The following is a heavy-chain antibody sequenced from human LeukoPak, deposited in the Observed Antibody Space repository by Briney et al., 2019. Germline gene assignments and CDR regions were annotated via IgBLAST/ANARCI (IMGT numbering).Heavy chain of an antibody. Sequence: GSLRPSCAASGFTFSSYSMNWVRQAPGKGLEWVSYISSSSSTIYYADSVKGRFTISRDNAKNSLYLQMNSLRAEDTAVYYCARDTVETYYYYGMDVWGQGTTVTVSS. J-gene: IGHJ6*02. V-gene: IGHV3-48*01. CDR1: GFTFSSYS. CDR3: ARDTVETYYYYGMDV. CDR2: ISSSSSTI. D-gene: IGHD4-23*01.